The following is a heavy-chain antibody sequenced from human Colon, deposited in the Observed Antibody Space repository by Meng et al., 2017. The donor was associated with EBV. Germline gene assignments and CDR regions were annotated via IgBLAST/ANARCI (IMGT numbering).Heavy chain of an antibody. V-gene: IGHV1-2*06. CDR2: INPNSGAT. Sequence: GQRGRSGAEVKKPGASVKFARKASGYTFTGYYMHWVRQAPGQGLEWMGRINPNSGATEYAQNFQGRVTMTRDTSISTAYMELSRLRSDDTAVYYCARDSRHCTSASCYSWYFDLWGRGTLVTVSS. J-gene: IGHJ2*01. CDR1: GYTFTGYY. CDR3: ARDSRHCTSASCYSWYFDL. D-gene: IGHD2-2*02.